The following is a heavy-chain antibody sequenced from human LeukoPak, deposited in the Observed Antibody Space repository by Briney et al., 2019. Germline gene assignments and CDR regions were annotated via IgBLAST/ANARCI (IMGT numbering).Heavy chain of an antibody. Sequence: SETLSLTCTVSGGSISSYSWCWIWQRAGQGLERIWRSYTSGSTNYNPSVKSRVTMSVDTSKNQFSLKLSTVTAADTAVDYCARVGYYSSGYYFDYFDYWGQGTLVIVSS. D-gene: IGHD3-22*01. CDR2: SYTSGST. J-gene: IGHJ4*02. CDR1: GGSISSYS. V-gene: IGHV4-4*07. CDR3: ARVGYYSSGYYFDYFDY.